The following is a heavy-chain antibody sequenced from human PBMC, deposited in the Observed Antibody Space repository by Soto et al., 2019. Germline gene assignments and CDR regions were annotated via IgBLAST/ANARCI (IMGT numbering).Heavy chain of an antibody. V-gene: IGHV4-39*01. CDR3: VGRSGVEIV. CDR2: MYSSGST. D-gene: IGHD3-3*01. Sequence: QLQLQESGPGQVKPSETLSLTCTVFGGSINRRSYNWGWVRQPPGKGLEWMGIMYSSGSTFYDPSLESRVTISADTAKNEFSLKMTSVTAADTAMYQCVGRSGVEIVWGQGTLVTVSS. J-gene: IGHJ4*02. CDR1: GGSINRRSYN.